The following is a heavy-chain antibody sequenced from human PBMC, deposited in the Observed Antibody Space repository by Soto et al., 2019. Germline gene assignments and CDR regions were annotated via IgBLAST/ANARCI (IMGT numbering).Heavy chain of an antibody. CDR2: VYHNGNT. Sequence: QVQLQESGTGLVEPSGTLSLTCNVYDGSNNNGDWCSWVRQPPGKGLEWIGEVYHNGNTNYNASLKSRVTVSVDKYRNQFSLRLTSVTPADTAVYYCATRGIVGPIYWGQGTLVTVSS. D-gene: IGHD1-26*01. J-gene: IGHJ4*02. CDR1: DGSNNNGDW. CDR3: ATRGIVGPIY. V-gene: IGHV4-4*02.